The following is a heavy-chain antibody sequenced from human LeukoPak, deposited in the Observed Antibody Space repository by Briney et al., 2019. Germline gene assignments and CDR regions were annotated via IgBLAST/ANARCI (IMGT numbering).Heavy chain of an antibody. CDR1: GFTFSSYA. CDR3: AKDRERAYGSGSYSSDY. Sequence: GGSLRLSCAASGFTFSSYAMSWVRQAPGKGLKWVSAISGSGGSTYYADSVKGRFTISRDNSKNTLYLQMNSLRAEDTAVYYCAKDRERAYGSGSYSSDYWGQGTLVTVSS. V-gene: IGHV3-23*01. J-gene: IGHJ4*02. D-gene: IGHD3-10*01. CDR2: ISGSGGST.